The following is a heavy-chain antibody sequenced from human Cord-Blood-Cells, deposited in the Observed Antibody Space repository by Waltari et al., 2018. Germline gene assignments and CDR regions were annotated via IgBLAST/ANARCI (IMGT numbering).Heavy chain of an antibody. V-gene: IGHV1-69*02. D-gene: IGHD3-10*01. CDR3: AGIPMVQGVPVDP. Sequence: QVQLVQSGAEVKKPGSSVKVSCKASGGTFSSYTISWVRQAPGQGLEWMGRIIPMLGIANSAQKFQGRVTITADKATSTAYMERSSLRCEDTAVYYCAGIPMVQGVPVDPWGQGTLVTVSS. CDR2: IIPMLGIA. CDR1: GGTFSSYT. J-gene: IGHJ5*02.